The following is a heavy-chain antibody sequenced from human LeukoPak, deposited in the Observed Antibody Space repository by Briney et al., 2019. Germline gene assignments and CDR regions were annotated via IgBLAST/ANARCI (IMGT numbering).Heavy chain of an antibody. CDR1: GYTFTSYA. J-gene: IGHJ4*02. D-gene: IGHD3-22*01. V-gene: IGHV1-3*01. Sequence: ASVKVSCKASGYTFTSYAMHWVRQAPGQRLEWMGWINAGNGNTKYSQKFQGRVTITRDTSASTAYMELRSLRSDDTAVYYCARGDDSSGYYKFWSDFDYWGQGTLVTVSS. CDR3: ARGDDSSGYYKFWSDFDY. CDR2: INAGNGNT.